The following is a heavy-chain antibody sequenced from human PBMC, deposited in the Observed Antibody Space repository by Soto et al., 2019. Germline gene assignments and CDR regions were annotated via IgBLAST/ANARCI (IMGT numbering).Heavy chain of an antibody. CDR3: ARVFKTMSFYYGMDV. D-gene: IGHD3-22*01. CDR2: IYYTGST. CDR1: GGSINSGGYY. J-gene: IGHJ6*02. V-gene: IGHV4-31*03. Sequence: QVQLQESGPGLVKPSQTLSLICTVSGGSINSGGYYWSWIRQLPGKGLEWIGYIYYTGSTYYNPSLKSRITISVDTSANQFSLKLSSVTAADTDIYFCARVFKTMSFYYGMDVWGQGTAVAVSS.